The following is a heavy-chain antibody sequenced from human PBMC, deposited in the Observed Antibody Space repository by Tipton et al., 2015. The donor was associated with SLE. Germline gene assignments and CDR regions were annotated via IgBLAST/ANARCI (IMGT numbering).Heavy chain of an antibody. J-gene: IGHJ6*02. D-gene: IGHD1-1*01. V-gene: IGHV4-59*11. CDR3: ARSQLGGYFYSLDV. CDR1: GGSMSSHY. CDR2: IYYNGRT. Sequence: TLSLTCTVSGGSMSSHYWSWIRQPPGKGLEWIGYIYYNGRTNYNPSLKSRVTISASTSKKEFSLKLNSMTAADSALYYCARSQLGGYFYSLDVWSQGTTVSVSS.